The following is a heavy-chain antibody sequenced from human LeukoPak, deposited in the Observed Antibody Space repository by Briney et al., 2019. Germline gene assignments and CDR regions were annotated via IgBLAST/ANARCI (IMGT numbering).Heavy chain of an antibody. Sequence: ASVKGSCKASGYTFTSYDINWVRQATVQGLEWMGWMNPNRGNTGYAQKCQGRVTTTRTTSISTAYMDLSSLRSEDTAVYYCARGRRISSGYLPFDYWGQGTLVTVSS. D-gene: IGHD3-22*01. V-gene: IGHV1-8*01. CDR2: MNPNRGNT. CDR3: ARGRRISSGYLPFDY. J-gene: IGHJ4*02. CDR1: GYTFTSYD.